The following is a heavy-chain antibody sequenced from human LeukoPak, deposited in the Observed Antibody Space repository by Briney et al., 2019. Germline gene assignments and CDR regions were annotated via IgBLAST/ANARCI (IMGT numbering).Heavy chain of an antibody. J-gene: IGHJ3*02. CDR3: ASGGGAAAEPGYAFDI. Sequence: GGSLRLSCAASGFTFSSYWMSWVRQAPGKGLEWVANIKQDGSEKYYVDSVKGRFTISRDNAKNSLYLQMNSLRAEDTAVYYCASGGGAAAEPGYAFDIWGQGTMVTVSS. CDR1: GFTFSSYW. D-gene: IGHD6-13*01. CDR2: IKQDGSEK. V-gene: IGHV3-7*01.